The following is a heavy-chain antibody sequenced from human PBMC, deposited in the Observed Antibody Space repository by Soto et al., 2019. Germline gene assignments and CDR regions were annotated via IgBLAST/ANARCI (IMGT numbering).Heavy chain of an antibody. Sequence: ASVKVSCKASGYTFATYAMHWVRQAPGQRLEWMGWINAGNGNTKYSQKFQGRVTITRDTSASTAYMELSSLGSEDTAVYYCARPAGWYYDSSGSQGGGLDYWGQGTLVTVSS. V-gene: IGHV1-3*01. CDR2: INAGNGNT. J-gene: IGHJ4*02. D-gene: IGHD3-22*01. CDR3: ARPAGWYYDSSGSQGGGLDY. CDR1: GYTFATYA.